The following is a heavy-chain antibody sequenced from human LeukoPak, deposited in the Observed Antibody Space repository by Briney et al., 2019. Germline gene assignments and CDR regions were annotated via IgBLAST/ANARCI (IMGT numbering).Heavy chain of an antibody. CDR3: ASSFYYDSRDY. J-gene: IGHJ4*02. CDR1: GGSSSGYF. V-gene: IGHV4-34*01. D-gene: IGHD3-22*01. Sequence: SETLSLTCVVYGGSSSGYFWSWIRQPPGKGLEWIGEITPSGSTNYNPSLKSRVSISIDTSKKKLSLRLTSVTAADSAVYYCASSFYYDSRDYWGQGTLVTVSS. CDR2: ITPSGST.